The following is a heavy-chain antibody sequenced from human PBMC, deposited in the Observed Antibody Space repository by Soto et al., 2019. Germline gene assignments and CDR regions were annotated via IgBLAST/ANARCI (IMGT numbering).Heavy chain of an antibody. J-gene: IGHJ4*02. V-gene: IGHV3-9*01. CDR3: AKEIVGAINY. CDR1: GFTFDDYA. Sequence: EVQLVESRGGLVQPGRSLRLSCAASGFTFDDYAMHWVRQAPGKGLEWVSGISWNSGKIGYADSVKGRFTISRDNANNSLYLQMNSLRPEDTAFYYCAKEIVGAINYWGQGTLVTVSS. CDR2: ISWNSGKI. D-gene: IGHD1-26*01.